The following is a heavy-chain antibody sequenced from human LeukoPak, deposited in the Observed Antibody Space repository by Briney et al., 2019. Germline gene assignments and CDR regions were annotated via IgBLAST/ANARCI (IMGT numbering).Heavy chain of an antibody. CDR2: ISGSGGST. J-gene: IGHJ4*02. Sequence: GGSLRLSCAASGFTFSSYGMSWVRQAPGKGLEWVSAISGSGGSTYYADSVKGRFTISRDNSKNTLYLQMNSLRAEATAVYYCAKEPSYDILTGYPFDWGQGTLVTVSS. CDR1: GFTFSSYG. D-gene: IGHD3-9*01. V-gene: IGHV3-23*01. CDR3: AKEPSYDILTGYPFD.